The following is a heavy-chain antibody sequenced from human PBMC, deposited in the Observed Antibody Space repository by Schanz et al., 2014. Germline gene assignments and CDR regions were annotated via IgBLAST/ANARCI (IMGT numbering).Heavy chain of an antibody. D-gene: IGHD2-2*01. Sequence: QVQLVQSGAEVKKPGASVKVSCKASGYTFISYGIKWVRQAPGQGLEWMGIVNPSVRGTHFAREFQGRVTVTSDTSTSTVYMELSGLRSEDTAVHYCARDRRRYCSTASCLHDNWFDPWGQGTLVIVSS. V-gene: IGHV1-46*01. CDR1: GYTFISYG. CDR3: ARDRRRYCSTASCLHDNWFDP. CDR2: VNPSVRGT. J-gene: IGHJ5*02.